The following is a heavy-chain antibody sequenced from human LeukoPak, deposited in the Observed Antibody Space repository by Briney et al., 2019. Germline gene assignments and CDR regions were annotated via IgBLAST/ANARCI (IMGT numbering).Heavy chain of an antibody. CDR3: ARDRGFSYGIDF. CDR2: IQQDGSEK. CDR1: GFTFSDYW. V-gene: IGHV3-7*04. J-gene: IGHJ4*02. D-gene: IGHD5-18*01. Sequence: AGGSLRLSCAASGFTFSDYWMSWVRQAPGKGLEWVANIQQDGSEKDYVDSVKGRFTISRDNAKKSLFLQVSSLRGEDTAVYYCARDRGFSYGIDFWGQGTLVTVSS.